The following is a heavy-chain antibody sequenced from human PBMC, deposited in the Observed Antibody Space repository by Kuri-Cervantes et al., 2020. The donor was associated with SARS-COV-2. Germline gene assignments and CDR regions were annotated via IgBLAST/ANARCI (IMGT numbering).Heavy chain of an antibody. D-gene: IGHD3-10*01. CDR3: ARDRGAFWGMGDY. CDR1: GGSISSSSYY. CDR2: IYYSGST. J-gene: IGHJ4*02. Sequence: GSLRLSCTVSGGSISSSSYYWGWIRQPPGKGLEWIGSIYYSGSTYYNPSLKSRVTISVDTSKNRFSLKLSSVTAADTAVYYCARDRGAFWGMGDYWGQGTLVTVSS. V-gene: IGHV4-39*07.